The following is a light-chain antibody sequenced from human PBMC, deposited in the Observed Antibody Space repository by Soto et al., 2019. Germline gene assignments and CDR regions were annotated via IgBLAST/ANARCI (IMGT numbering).Light chain of an antibody. V-gene: IGKV1-27*01. J-gene: IGKJ4*01. CDR2: AAS. CDR3: QKYNSAPPLT. CDR1: QGISDS. Sequence: DIQMTQSPSSLSASVGDRITITYRASQGISDSLAWYQQKPGKVPKLLIYAASTLQSGVPSRFSGSGFGTDFTLTIRGLQPEDVATYYCQKYNSAPPLTFGGGTKVEIK.